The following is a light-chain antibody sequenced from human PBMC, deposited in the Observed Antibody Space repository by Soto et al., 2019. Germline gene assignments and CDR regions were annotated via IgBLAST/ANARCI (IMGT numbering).Light chain of an antibody. CDR2: DAS. Sequence: DLQMTQSPSTLSASVGDRVTITCRASQSISSWLAWYQQKPGKAPKLLIYDASSLESGVPSRFSGSGSGTEFTLTISSLQPDDFATYYCQQYNSYSHGTFGQGTKVEIK. V-gene: IGKV1-5*01. CDR1: QSISSW. CDR3: QQYNSYSHGT. J-gene: IGKJ1*01.